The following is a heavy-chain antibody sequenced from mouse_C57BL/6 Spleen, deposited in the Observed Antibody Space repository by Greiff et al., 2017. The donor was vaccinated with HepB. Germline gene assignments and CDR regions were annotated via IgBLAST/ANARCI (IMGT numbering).Heavy chain of an antibody. D-gene: IGHD1-1*01. CDR2: ISDGGSYT. J-gene: IGHJ2*01. V-gene: IGHV5-4*01. Sequence: EVQVVESGGGLVKPGGSLKLSCAASGFTFSSYAMSWVRQTPEKRLEWVATISDGGSYTYYPDNVKGRFTISRDNAKNNLYLQMSHLKSEDTAMYYCARDHGVTTVVATDYFDYWGQGTTLTVSS. CDR3: ARDHGVTTVVATDYFDY. CDR1: GFTFSSYA.